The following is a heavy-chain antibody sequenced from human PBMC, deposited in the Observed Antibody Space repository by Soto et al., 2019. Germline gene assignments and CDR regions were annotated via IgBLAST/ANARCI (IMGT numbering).Heavy chain of an antibody. V-gene: IGHV4-4*02. Sequence: PSETLSLTCAVSGGSISSSNWWSWVRQPPGKGLEWIGEIYHSGSTNYNPSLRSRVTISVDKSKNQFSLKLSSVTAADTAVYYCAAAAAEKGWFDPWGQGTLVTVPQ. J-gene: IGHJ5*02. CDR1: GGSISSSNW. CDR2: IYHSGST. CDR3: AAAAAEKGWFDP. D-gene: IGHD6-13*01.